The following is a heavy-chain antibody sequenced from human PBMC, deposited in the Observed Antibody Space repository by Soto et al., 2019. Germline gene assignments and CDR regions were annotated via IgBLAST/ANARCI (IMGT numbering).Heavy chain of an antibody. CDR1: GYTFTGYY. Sequence: ASVKVSCKASGYTFTGYYMHWMRQAPGQGLEWMGWINPDSGDTKHAQKFQGRVTMTRDTSISTAYMELSSLRSDDTAVYYCARAGGPVDYSDYVGTHYFDYWGQGALVTVSS. D-gene: IGHD4-17*01. V-gene: IGHV1-2*02. J-gene: IGHJ4*02. CDR3: ARAGGPVDYSDYVGTHYFDY. CDR2: INPDSGDT.